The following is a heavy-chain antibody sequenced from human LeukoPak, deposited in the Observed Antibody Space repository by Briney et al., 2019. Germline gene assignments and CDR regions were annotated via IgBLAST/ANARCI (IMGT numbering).Heavy chain of an antibody. Sequence: GGSLRLSCAASGFTFSSYSMNWVRQAPGKGLEWVSSISSSSSYIYYADSVKGRFTISRDNAKNSLYLQMNSLRAEDTAVYYCASPFSSSSPEMGYWGQGTLVIVSS. D-gene: IGHD6-13*01. V-gene: IGHV3-21*01. CDR3: ASPFSSSSPEMGY. J-gene: IGHJ4*02. CDR1: GFTFSSYS. CDR2: ISSSSSYI.